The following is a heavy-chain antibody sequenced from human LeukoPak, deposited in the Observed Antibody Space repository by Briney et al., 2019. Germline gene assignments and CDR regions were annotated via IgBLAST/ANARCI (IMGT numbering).Heavy chain of an antibody. CDR1: GGSISSYY. CDR3: ARGGNYYDT. Sequence: SETLSLTCTVSGGSISSYYWSWIRQPPGKGLEWIGYVHYSGSTKYNPSFKSRVTISVDTSKNKFSLRLSYVTAADTAVYYCARGGNYYDTWGQGTLVTVSS. CDR2: VHYSGST. V-gene: IGHV4-59*01. D-gene: IGHD1-26*01. J-gene: IGHJ4*02.